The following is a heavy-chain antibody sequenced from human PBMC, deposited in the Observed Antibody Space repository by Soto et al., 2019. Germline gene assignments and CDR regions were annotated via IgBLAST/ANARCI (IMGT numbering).Heavy chain of an antibody. D-gene: IGHD6-19*01. CDR3: ASAYSSGWSTGVYYFDY. CDR2: MYTGGST. V-gene: IGHV4-4*07. J-gene: IGHJ4*02. Sequence: SETLSLTCTVSGGSISSYYWSWIRQPAGKGLEYIGRMYTGGSTNYNPSLKSRVTVSIDTSKNQFSLKLSSVTAADTAVYYCASAYSSGWSTGVYYFDYWGQGTLVTVSS. CDR1: GGSISSYY.